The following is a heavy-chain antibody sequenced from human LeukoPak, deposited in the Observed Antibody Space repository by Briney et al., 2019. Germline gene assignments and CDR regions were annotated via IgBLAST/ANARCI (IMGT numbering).Heavy chain of an antibody. CDR3: TKDWHILTGRNCFDP. D-gene: IGHD3-9*01. V-gene: IGHV1-18*04. CDR1: GYTFTGYY. CDR2: VTSYNGDT. Sequence: ASVKVSCKASGYTFTGYYIHWVRQAPGQSLEWMGWVTSYNGDTNYAQRFHGRVTMTADTSTSTAYMDLRSLTFDDTAIYYCTKDWHILTGRNCFDPWGQGTLVTVSS. J-gene: IGHJ5*02.